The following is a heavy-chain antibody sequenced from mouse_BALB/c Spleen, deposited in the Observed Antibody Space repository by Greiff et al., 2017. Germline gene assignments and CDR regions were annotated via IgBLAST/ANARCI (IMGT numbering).Heavy chain of an antibody. D-gene: IGHD1-1*01. CDR3: AKRIGSSFAY. CDR2: IHPSDSDT. V-gene: IGHV1-74*01. Sequence: QVQLQQSGAELVRPGASVKLSCKASGYSFTSYWMNWVKQRPGQGLEWIGMIHPSDSDTRLNQKFKDKATLTVDKSSSTAYMQLSSPTSEDSAVYYCAKRIGSSFAYWGQGTTLTVSA. J-gene: IGHJ2*01. CDR1: GYSFTSYW.